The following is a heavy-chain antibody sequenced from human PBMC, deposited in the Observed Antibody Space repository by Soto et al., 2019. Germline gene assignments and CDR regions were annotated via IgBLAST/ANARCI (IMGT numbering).Heavy chain of an antibody. J-gene: IGHJ5*02. CDR3: ARYDYSSRWFDP. Sequence: GGSLRLSCAASAFNFSNYNMNWVRQAPGKGLEWVSYISSTSSTIKYADSVKGRFTVSRDNAKNSLYLQMNSLRVEDTAVYYCARYDYSSRWFDPWSQGTLVTVSS. CDR1: AFNFSNYN. D-gene: IGHD3-10*01. V-gene: IGHV3-48*01. CDR2: ISSTSSTI.